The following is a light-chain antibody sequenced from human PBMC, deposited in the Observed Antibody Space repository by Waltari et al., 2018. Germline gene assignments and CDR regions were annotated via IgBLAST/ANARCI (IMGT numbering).Light chain of an antibody. CDR1: QSILYSSNNKNY. J-gene: IGKJ4*01. CDR2: GAS. CDR3: QQYYSTPFT. V-gene: IGKV4-1*01. Sequence: DIVMTQSPDSLAVSLGERATINCKSTQSILYSSNNKNYLAWYQQKPGQSPKLLFYGASTRESGVPDRFSGSGSGTDFTLTISSLQTEDVAVYYCQQYYSTPFTFGGGTKVEIK.